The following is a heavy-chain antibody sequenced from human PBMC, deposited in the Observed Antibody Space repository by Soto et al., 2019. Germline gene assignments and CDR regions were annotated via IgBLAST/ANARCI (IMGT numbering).Heavy chain of an antibody. D-gene: IGHD6-13*01. J-gene: IGHJ6*02. CDR2: IYYSGST. CDR3: ARHGRAAAGTLLYYYGMDV. CDR1: GGSISSSSYY. Sequence: LEILSLTCTVPGGSISSSSYYWGWIRQPPGKGLEWIGSIYYSGSTYYNPSLKSRVTISVDTSKNQFSLKLSSVTAADTAVYYFARHGRAAAGTLLYYYGMDVWGQGTTVTVSS. V-gene: IGHV4-39*01.